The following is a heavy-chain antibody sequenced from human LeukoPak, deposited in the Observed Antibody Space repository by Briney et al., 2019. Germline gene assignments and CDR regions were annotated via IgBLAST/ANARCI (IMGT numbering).Heavy chain of an antibody. CDR3: ARGPSGYHNT. V-gene: IGHV3-64*01. CDR2: ISNKGGST. J-gene: IGHJ4*02. Sequence: GGSLRLSCAASGFTFSSYAMHWVRQAPGKGLEYVSTISNKGGSTYYANSVKGRFTISRDNSKNTLYLQMGSLRAEDTAVYYCARGPSGYHNTGGQGTLVTVSS. D-gene: IGHD5-12*01. CDR1: GFTFSSYA.